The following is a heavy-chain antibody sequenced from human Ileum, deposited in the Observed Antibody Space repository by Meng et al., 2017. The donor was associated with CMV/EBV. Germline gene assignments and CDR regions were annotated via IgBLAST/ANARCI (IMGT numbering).Heavy chain of an antibody. D-gene: IGHD4-11*01. Sequence: GESLKISCVASGFTFTSHAMSWVRQTPGKRPEWVAGISGSGPATYYADSVKGRFTISRDNSNNTLFLKMNGLRGDDTAVYYCARDMGYTVTAPFDYWGQGSVVTVSS. V-gene: IGHV3-23*01. CDR3: ARDMGYTVTAPFDY. J-gene: IGHJ4*02. CDR2: ISGSGPAT. CDR1: GFTFTSHA.